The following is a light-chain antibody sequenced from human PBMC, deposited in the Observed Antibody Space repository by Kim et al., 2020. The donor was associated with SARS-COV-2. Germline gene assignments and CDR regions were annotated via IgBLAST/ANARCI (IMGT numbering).Light chain of an antibody. CDR2: YND. CDR1: GSNIGGNS. Sequence: GQRVTISCSGSGSNIGGNSVNWYQQLPGTAPKLVIYYNDQRPSGVPDRFSGSKSGTSASLAISGLQSEDEADYYCATWDDYLKGVVFGGGTQLTVL. CDR3: ATWDDYLKGVV. V-gene: IGLV1-44*01. J-gene: IGLJ2*01.